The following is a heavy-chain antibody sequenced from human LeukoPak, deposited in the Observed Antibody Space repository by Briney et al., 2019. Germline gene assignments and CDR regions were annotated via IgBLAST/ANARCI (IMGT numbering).Heavy chain of an antibody. D-gene: IGHD3-10*01. CDR3: ASRITMVRGVYFDY. CDR1: GGXISSNSYC. V-gene: IGHV4-30-4*08. J-gene: IGHJ4*02. CDR2: IYHSGST. Sequence: PSETLSLTCTVSGGXISSNSYCWGWIRQPPGKGLEWIGYIYHSGSTYYNPSLKSRVTISVDTSKNQFSLKLSSVTAADTAVYYCASRITMVRGVYFDYWGQGTLVTVSS.